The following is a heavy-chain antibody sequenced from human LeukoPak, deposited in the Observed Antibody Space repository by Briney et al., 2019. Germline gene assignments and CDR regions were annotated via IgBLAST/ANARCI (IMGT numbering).Heavy chain of an antibody. Sequence: GGSLRLSCAASGFTFSSYWMHWVRQAPGKGLVWVSRIKSDGSTTTYADCVKCRFTISRDNAKNTLYLQMNSLRAEDTAVYYCARVVDTHFDYWGQGTLVTVSS. CDR1: GFTFSSYW. V-gene: IGHV3-74*01. CDR2: IKSDGSTT. D-gene: IGHD5-18*01. CDR3: ARVVDTHFDY. J-gene: IGHJ4*02.